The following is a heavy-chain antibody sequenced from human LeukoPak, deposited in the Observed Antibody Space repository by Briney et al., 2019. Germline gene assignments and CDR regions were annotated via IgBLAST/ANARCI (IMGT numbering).Heavy chain of an antibody. CDR2: IIPIFGTA. CDR3: ARTNCSGGSCYSDWFDP. V-gene: IGHV1-69*13. CDR1: GGTFSSYA. Sequence: GASVKVSCKASGGTFSSYAISWVRQAPGQGLEWMNGIIPIFGTANYAQKLQGRVTITADESTSTAYMELSSLRSEDTAVYYCARTNCSGGSCYSDWFDPWGQGTLVTVSS. D-gene: IGHD2-15*01. J-gene: IGHJ5*02.